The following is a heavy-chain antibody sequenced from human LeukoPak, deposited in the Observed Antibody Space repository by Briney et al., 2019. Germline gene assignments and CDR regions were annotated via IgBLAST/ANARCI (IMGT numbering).Heavy chain of an antibody. D-gene: IGHD3-3*01. CDR3: ARDSQEYYDFWSGYYEGFFDY. CDR1: GFTFSSYG. CDR2: IWYDGSNK. V-gene: IGHV3-33*01. J-gene: IGHJ4*02. Sequence: GRSLRLSCAASGFTFSSYGMHWVRQAPGKGLEWVAVIWYDGSNKYYADSVKGRFTISRDNSKNTLYLQMNSLRAEDTAVYYCARDSQEYYDFWSGYYEGFFDYWGQGTLVTVSS.